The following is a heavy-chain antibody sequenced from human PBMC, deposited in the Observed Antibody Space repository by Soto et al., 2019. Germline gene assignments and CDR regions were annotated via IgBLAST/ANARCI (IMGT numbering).Heavy chain of an antibody. CDR2: ISSSSSYI. CDR1: GFTFSSYS. CDR3: ASSTAPDWGYSYGYVTYDY. J-gene: IGHJ4*02. Sequence: GGSLRLSCAASGFTFSSYSMNWVRQAPGKGLEWVSSISSSSSYIYYADSVKGRFTISRDNAKNSLYLQMNSLRAEDTAVYYCASSTAPDWGYSYGYVTYDYWGQGTLVTVSS. D-gene: IGHD5-18*01. V-gene: IGHV3-21*01.